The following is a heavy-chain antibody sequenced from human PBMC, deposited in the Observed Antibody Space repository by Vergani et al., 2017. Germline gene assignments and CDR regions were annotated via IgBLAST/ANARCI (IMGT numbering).Heavy chain of an antibody. D-gene: IGHD2-8*01. J-gene: IGHJ6*03. CDR1: GYTFTNYY. Sequence: QVLLVQSGAEVKKPGASVRVSCKTSGYTFTNYYIHWVRQAPGQGLEWMGIINPSGCSTTYAQQFQGRLTMTRDTSTSTVYMDLSNLRSEDTAVYYCARSCGTNTCSNAGTQYYYYYYLDIWGKGTTVTVSS. CDR2: INPSGCST. CDR3: ARSCGTNTCSNAGTQYYYYYYLDI. V-gene: IGHV1-46*01.